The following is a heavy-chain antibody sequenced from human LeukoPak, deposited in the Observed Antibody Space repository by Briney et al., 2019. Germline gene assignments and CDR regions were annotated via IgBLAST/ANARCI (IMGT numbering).Heavy chain of an antibody. CDR2: ISYDGSNK. D-gene: IGHD6-13*01. CDR1: GFSFSSYG. Sequence: QSGGSLRLSCAASGFSFSSYGMHWVRQAPGKGLEWVAVISYDGSNKYYADSVKGRFTISRDNSKNTLYLQMNSLRAEDTAVYYCANAAAGLLVDAFDIWGQGTMVTVSS. J-gene: IGHJ3*02. CDR3: ANAAAGLLVDAFDI. V-gene: IGHV3-30*18.